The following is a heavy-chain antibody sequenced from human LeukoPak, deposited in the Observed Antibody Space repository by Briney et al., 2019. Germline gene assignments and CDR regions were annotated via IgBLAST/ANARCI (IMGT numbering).Heavy chain of an antibody. J-gene: IGHJ6*02. CDR1: GGSVSSADYY. CDR3: ARDYYDSSGYYDGMDV. V-gene: IGHV4-61*08. CDR2: IYHTGSN. D-gene: IGHD3-22*01. Sequence: SETLSLTCTVSGGSVSSADYYWSWIRHPPGKTLEWIGYIYHTGSNNYKYSLKSRVTISLDTSKNRFSLRLTSMTAADTAIYYCARDYYDSSGYYDGMDVWGQGTTVTVSS.